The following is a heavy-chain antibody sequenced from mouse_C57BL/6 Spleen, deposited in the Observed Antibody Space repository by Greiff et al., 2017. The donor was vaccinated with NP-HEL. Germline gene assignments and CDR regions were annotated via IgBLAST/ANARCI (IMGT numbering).Heavy chain of an antibody. CDR3: ARVPYYGSKGYFDV. CDR1: GYSITSGYY. Sequence: EVKLMESGPGLVKPSQSLSLTCSVTGYSITSGYYWNWIRQFPGNKLEWMGYISYDGSNNYNPSLKNRISITRDTSKNQFFLKLNSVTTEDTATYYCARVPYYGSKGYFDVWGTGTTVTVSS. D-gene: IGHD1-1*01. V-gene: IGHV3-6*01. CDR2: ISYDGSN. J-gene: IGHJ1*03.